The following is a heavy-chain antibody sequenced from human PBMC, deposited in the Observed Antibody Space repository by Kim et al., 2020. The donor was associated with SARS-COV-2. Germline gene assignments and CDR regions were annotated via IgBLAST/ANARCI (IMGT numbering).Heavy chain of an antibody. CDR3: ARVGCTNGVCHFDY. V-gene: IGHV4-59*01. Sequence: TPTLKSRVTISEDTTKTQFSLKLSSVTAADTAVYYCARVGCTNGVCHFDYWGQGTLVTVSS. J-gene: IGHJ4*02. D-gene: IGHD2-8*01.